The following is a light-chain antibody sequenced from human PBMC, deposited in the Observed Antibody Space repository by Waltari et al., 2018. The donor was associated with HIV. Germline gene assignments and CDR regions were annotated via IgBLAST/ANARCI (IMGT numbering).Light chain of an antibody. CDR3: MQTTRFPCT. V-gene: IGKV2-24*01. CDR1: QSLVHSDGNTY. CDR2: KLS. Sequence: DIVMTQTPLSAPVTLGHPASISCCSSQSLVHSDGNTYLHWLQQRPGQPPRLLIQKLSHRFAGGPDRFRGTGAETDFTVELSRVEAQDVGFYYCMQTTRFPCTFGPGTKVDV. J-gene: IGKJ3*01.